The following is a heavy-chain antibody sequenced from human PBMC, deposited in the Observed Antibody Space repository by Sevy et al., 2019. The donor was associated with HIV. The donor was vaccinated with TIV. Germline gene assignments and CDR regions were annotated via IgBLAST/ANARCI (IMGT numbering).Heavy chain of an antibody. V-gene: IGHV7-4-1*02. CDR2: INTNTGNP. CDR3: ARSNMNAPDS. J-gene: IGHJ4*02. Sequence: ASVKVSCRASGYTFNGHAMHWVRQAPGQGLEWMGWINTNTGNPTYAQGFTGRFVFSLDTSVRTAFLQISGLKAEDTAVYFCARSNMNAPDSWGQGTLVTVSS. D-gene: IGHD1-1*01. CDR1: GYTFNGHA.